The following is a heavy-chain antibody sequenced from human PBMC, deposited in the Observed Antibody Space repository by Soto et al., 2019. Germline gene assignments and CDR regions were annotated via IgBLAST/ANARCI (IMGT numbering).Heavy chain of an antibody. CDR1: GLSFDDYA. V-gene: IGHV3-9*01. CDR2: ISWNSGKI. CDR3: VQAQNWDYGDVSFDY. J-gene: IGHJ4*02. D-gene: IGHD1-7*01. Sequence: EVKLVESGGALVQPGRSLRLSCAASGLSFDDYAMHWVRQGPGKGLEWVSGISWNSGKIAYADSVQGRFTISRDNAKSSLLLQMNSLRPEDTALYYCVQAQNWDYGDVSFDYWGQGTLVTVSS.